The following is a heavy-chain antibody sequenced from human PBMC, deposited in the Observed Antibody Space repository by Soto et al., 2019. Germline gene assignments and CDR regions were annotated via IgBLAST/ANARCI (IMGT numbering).Heavy chain of an antibody. CDR1: GFAISRGYY. J-gene: IGHJ4*02. D-gene: IGHD1-1*01. CDR3: AREKVGTTFFDN. V-gene: IGHV4-38-2*02. Sequence: ETLSLTCSVSGFAISRGYYWSWVRQPPGKGLEWIGSIYPSVSSYHNPSLATRLGLSIDTSKNQFTLNLTSVTAADTALYFCAREKVGTTFFDNWGQGIQVTVSS. CDR2: IYPSVSS.